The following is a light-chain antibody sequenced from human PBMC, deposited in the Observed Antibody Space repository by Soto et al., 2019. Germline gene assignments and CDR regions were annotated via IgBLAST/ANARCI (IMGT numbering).Light chain of an antibody. CDR3: QQRSNWLPYT. CDR1: QRVSSY. Sequence: EIVLTQSPATLSLSPGERATLSCRASQRVSSYLAWYQQKPGQAPRLLIYDASNRATGIPARFSGSGSGTDFTLTISSLEPEDFAVYYCQQRSNWLPYTFGQGTKLEIK. J-gene: IGKJ2*01. V-gene: IGKV3-11*01. CDR2: DAS.